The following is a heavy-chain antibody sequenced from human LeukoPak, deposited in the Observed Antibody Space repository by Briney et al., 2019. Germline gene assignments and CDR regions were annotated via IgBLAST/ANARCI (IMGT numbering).Heavy chain of an antibody. D-gene: IGHD5-18*01. J-gene: IGHJ4*02. CDR3: ARGQYSYGRHRSTIDY. V-gene: IGHV1-18*01. CDR2: ISAYNGNT. CDR1: GYTCTSYG. Sequence: GASVKVSCKASGYTCTSYGISWVRQAPGQGLEWMGWISAYNGNTNYAQKLQGRVTMTTDTSTSTAYMELGSLRSDDTAVYYCARGQYSYGRHRSTIDYWGQGTLVTVSS.